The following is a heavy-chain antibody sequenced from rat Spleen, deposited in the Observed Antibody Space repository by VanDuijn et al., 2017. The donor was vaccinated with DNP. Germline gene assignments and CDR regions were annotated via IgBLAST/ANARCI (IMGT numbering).Heavy chain of an antibody. CDR3: ARYYSSYIYYFDY. J-gene: IGHJ2*01. D-gene: IGHD1-2*01. Sequence: EVQLQESGPGLVKPSQSLSLTCSVTGFSITSNYWGWIRKFPGNKMEWIGHIDYGGSTSYNPSLKSRISITRDTSKNQFVLHLNSVTTEDTATYYCARYYSSYIYYFDYWGQGVLVTVSS. CDR1: GFSITSNY. CDR2: IDYGGST. V-gene: IGHV3-1*01.